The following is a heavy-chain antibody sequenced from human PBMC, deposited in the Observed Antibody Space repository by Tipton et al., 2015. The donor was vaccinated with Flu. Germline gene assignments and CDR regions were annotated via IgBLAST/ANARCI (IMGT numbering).Heavy chain of an antibody. D-gene: IGHD3-10*01. J-gene: IGHJ4*02. Sequence: TLSLTCTVSGGSISSGDYYWSWIRQPPGKGLEWIGYIYYSGSTYYNPSLKSRVTISVDTSKNQFSQKLSSVTAADTAVYYCARGRGYSGSKPAFDYWGQGTLVTVSS. CDR3: ARGRGYSGSKPAFDY. V-gene: IGHV4-30-4*01. CDR1: GGSISSGDYY. CDR2: IYYSGST.